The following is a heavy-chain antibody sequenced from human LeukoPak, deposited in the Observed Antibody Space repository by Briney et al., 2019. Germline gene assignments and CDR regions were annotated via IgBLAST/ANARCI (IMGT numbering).Heavy chain of an antibody. Sequence: PGGSLRLSCAASGFTFSSYWMSWVRQAQGKGLEWVANIKQDGSEKYYVDSVKGRFTISRDNAKNSLYLQMHSLTAEDTAVYYCAGSWSPYDAFDIWGQGTMVTVSS. CDR1: GFTFSSYW. CDR2: IKQDGSEK. D-gene: IGHD6-13*01. CDR3: AGSWSPYDAFDI. V-gene: IGHV3-7*01. J-gene: IGHJ3*02.